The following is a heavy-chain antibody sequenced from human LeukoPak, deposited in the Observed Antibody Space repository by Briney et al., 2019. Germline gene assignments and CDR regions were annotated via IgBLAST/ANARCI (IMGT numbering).Heavy chain of an antibody. V-gene: IGHV3-23*01. CDR2: ITGGGGST. CDR3: AKSAAVTTAWFDP. Sequence: GGSLRLSCAASGFTLRSYAMSWVRQAPGKGLEWVSSITGGGGSTYYADSVKGRFTISRDDSKNTLCLQMNSLRAEDMAVYYCAKSAAVTTAWFDPWGQGTLLTVSS. CDR1: GFTLRSYA. D-gene: IGHD4-17*01. J-gene: IGHJ5*02.